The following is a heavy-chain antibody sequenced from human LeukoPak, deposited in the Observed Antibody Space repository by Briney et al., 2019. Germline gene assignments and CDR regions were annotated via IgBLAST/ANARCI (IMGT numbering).Heavy chain of an antibody. Sequence: PSGTLSLTCTVSGGSISSYYWSWIRQPAGKGLEWIGRIYTSGSTNYNPSLKSRVTMSVDTSKNQFSLKLSSVTAADTAVYYCARDRFPGEDTAMVLRWLDPWGQGTLVTVSS. CDR3: ARDRFPGEDTAMVLRWLDP. D-gene: IGHD5-18*01. CDR2: IYTSGST. V-gene: IGHV4-4*07. J-gene: IGHJ5*02. CDR1: GGSISSYY.